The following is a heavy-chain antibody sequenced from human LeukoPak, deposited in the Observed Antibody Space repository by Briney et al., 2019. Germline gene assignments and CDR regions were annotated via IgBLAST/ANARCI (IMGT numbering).Heavy chain of an antibody. CDR2: ISWNSGSI. V-gene: IGHV3-9*01. CDR3: AKGARRGGPTCFDY. J-gene: IGHJ4*02. Sequence: GGSLRLSCAASGFTFDDYAMHWVRQAPGKGLEWVSGISWNSGSIGYADSVKGRFTIPRDNAKNSLYLQMNSLRAEDTALYYCAKGARRGGPTCFDYWGQGTLVTVSS. D-gene: IGHD3-10*01. CDR1: GFTFDDYA.